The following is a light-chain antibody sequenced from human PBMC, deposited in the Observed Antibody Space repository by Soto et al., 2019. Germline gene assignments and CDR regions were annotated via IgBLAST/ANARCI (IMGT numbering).Light chain of an antibody. CDR2: GAS. V-gene: IGKV1-39*01. CDR1: QSISSY. Sequence: DIQMTQSPSSLSASVGDRVTITCRTSQSISSYLNWYQQKPGKAPKVLIYGASTLQSGVPSRFSGSGSGTDFTLTISSLQPEDFATYYCQQSYSSRLTFGGGTKVEI. J-gene: IGKJ4*01. CDR3: QQSYSSRLT.